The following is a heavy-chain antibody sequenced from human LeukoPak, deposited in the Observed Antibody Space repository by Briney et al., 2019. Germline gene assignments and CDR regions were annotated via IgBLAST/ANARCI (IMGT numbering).Heavy chain of an antibody. CDR1: GGSFSDYY. CDR2: INYSGTI. D-gene: IGHD3-3*01. Sequence: SETLSLTCAVYGGSFSDYYWTWIRQPPGKGLEWIGEINYSGTINYNPSLKSRVTISMDTSKSQFSLKVKSVMAADTALYYCARLLQRDITIFGVGHGGAFDIWGQGTMVTVSS. V-gene: IGHV4-34*01. CDR3: ARLLQRDITIFGVGHGGAFDI. J-gene: IGHJ3*02.